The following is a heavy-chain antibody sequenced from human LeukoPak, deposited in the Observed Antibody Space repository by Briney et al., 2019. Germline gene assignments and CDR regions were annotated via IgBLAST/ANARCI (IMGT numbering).Heavy chain of an antibody. CDR3: AKVRMITMIAYDAFDI. J-gene: IGHJ3*02. V-gene: IGHV3-23*01. CDR1: GFSFSTYA. CDR2: ISGSSRST. D-gene: IGHD3-22*01. Sequence: GGSLRLSCAASGFSFSTYAMNWVRQAPGKGLEWVSAISGSSRSTYYADSVKGRFTISRDNSKNTLCLQMNSLRAEDTAVYYCAKVRMITMIAYDAFDIWGQGTMVTVSS.